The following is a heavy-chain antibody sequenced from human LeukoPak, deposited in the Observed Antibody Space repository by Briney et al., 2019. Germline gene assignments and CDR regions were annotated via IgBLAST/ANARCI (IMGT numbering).Heavy chain of an antibody. CDR1: GGSISSYY. D-gene: IGHD1-26*01. V-gene: IGHV4-59*01. Sequence: SETLSLTCTGSGGSISSYYWSWIRQPPGKGLEWIGYIYYSGSTNYNPSLKSRVTISVDTSKNQFSLKLSSVTAADTAVYYCARVSLGASEYFDYWGQGTLVTVSS. CDR3: ARVSLGASEYFDY. J-gene: IGHJ4*02. CDR2: IYYSGST.